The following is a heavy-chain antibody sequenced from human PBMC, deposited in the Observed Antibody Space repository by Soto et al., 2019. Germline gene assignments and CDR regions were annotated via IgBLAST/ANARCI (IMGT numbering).Heavy chain of an antibody. CDR1: GFTFSDYY. Sequence: QVQLVEFGGGLVKPAGSLRLSCAASGFTFSDYYMSWIRQAPGKGLESVSYISSSGSTIYYAVSVKGRFTISRDNAKNSLYLQMNSLRAEVTAVYYCARDRYYYDSSGYYDYWGQGTLVTVFS. J-gene: IGHJ4*02. D-gene: IGHD3-22*01. CDR2: ISSSGSTI. CDR3: ARDRYYYDSSGYYDY. V-gene: IGHV3-11*01.